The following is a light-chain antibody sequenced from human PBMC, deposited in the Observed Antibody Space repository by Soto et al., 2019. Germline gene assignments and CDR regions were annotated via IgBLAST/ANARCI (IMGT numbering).Light chain of an antibody. Sequence: EMVLTRSPGTLAVSPGERATLSCRASETIDSNNLAWYQQHPGQAPSLLIYGTSSMDTGIPDRFRGSGAGTDFAITISSREPEDSAIDYCQQYRRWTFGQGTKVEI. J-gene: IGKJ1*01. CDR1: ETIDSNN. V-gene: IGKV3-20*01. CDR3: QQYRRWT. CDR2: GTS.